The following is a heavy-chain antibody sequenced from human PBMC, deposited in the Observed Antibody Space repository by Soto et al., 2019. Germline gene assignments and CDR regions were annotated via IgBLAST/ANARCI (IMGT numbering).Heavy chain of an antibody. D-gene: IGHD4-4*01. CDR2: ISGYNGNT. CDR1: GYTFTSYG. CDR3: AKADSNYAGRFSYYYMDV. J-gene: IGHJ6*03. Sequence: QVQLVQSGTEVKKPGASVKVSCKASGYTFTSYGISWVRQAPGQGPEWMGWISGYNGNTHYAQKLQGKVTMTTDTSTSTAYMELRSLRSDDTAVYYCAKADSNYAGRFSYYYMDVWGNGTLVTVSS. V-gene: IGHV1-18*01.